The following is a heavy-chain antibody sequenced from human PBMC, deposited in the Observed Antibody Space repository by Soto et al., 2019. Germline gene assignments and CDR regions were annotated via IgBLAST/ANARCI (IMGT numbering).Heavy chain of an antibody. D-gene: IGHD1-26*01. CDR1: GFTFSSYG. J-gene: IGHJ4*02. CDR3: AKVDGLTILVGALS. CDR2: ISYDGSNK. V-gene: IGHV3-30*18. Sequence: PGGSLRLSCAASGFTFSSYGMHWVRQAPGKGLEWVAVISYDGSNKYYADSVKGRFTISRDNSKNTLYLQMNSLRAEDTAVYYCAKVDGLTILVGALSWGQGTLVTVSS.